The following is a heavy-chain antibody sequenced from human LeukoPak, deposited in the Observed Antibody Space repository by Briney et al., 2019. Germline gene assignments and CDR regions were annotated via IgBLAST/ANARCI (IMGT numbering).Heavy chain of an antibody. V-gene: IGHV4-30-2*01. CDR3: AGRCSSTSCYALSVDY. D-gene: IGHD2-2*01. CDR2: IYHSGST. Sequence: SETLSLTCAVSGGSISSGGYSWSWIRQPPGKGLEWIGYIYHSGSTYYNPSLKSRVTISVDRSKNQFSLKLSSVTAADTAVYYCAGRCSSTSCYALSVDYWGQGTLVTVSS. J-gene: IGHJ4*02. CDR1: GGSISSGGYS.